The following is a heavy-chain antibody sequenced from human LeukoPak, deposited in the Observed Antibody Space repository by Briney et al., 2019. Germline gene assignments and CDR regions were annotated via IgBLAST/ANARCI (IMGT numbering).Heavy chain of an antibody. V-gene: IGHV4-39*02. CDR3: ARDYGDYYYFDY. D-gene: IGHD4-17*01. CDR1: GGSISSSSYY. J-gene: IGHJ4*02. CDR2: IYYSGST. Sequence: SETLSLTCTVSGGSISSSSYYWGWLRQPPGKGLEWIGSIYYSGSTYYNPSLKSRVTISVDTSKNQFSLKLSSVTAADTAVYYCARDYGDYYYFDYWGQGTLVTVSS.